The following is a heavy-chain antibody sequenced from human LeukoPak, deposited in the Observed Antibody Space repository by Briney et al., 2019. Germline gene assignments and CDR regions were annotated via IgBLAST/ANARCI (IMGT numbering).Heavy chain of an antibody. J-gene: IGHJ4*02. D-gene: IGHD6-13*01. CDR3: AKDRRYSSSWFSY. CDR1: GFTFSSYA. CDR2: ISGSGGST. V-gene: IGHV3-23*01. Sequence: GGSLRLSCAASGFTFSSYAMSWVRQAPGKGLEWVSAISGSGGSTYYADSVKGRFTIARDNFKNTLYLQMNSLRAEDTAVYYCAKDRRYSSSWFSYWGQGTLVTVSS.